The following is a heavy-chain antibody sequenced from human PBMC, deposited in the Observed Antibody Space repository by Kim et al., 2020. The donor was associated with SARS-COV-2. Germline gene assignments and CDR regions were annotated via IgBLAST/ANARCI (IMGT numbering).Heavy chain of an antibody. CDR1: GGTFSSYA. J-gene: IGHJ4*02. CDR2: IIPILGIA. D-gene: IGHD5-18*01. CDR3: ARETPEKVSRYSYGSYFDY. Sequence: SVKVSCKDSGGTFSSYAISWVRQAPGQGLEWMGRIIPILGIANYAQKFQGRVTITADKSTSTAYMELSSLRSEDTAVYYCARETPEKVSRYSYGSYFDYWGQGTLVTVSS. V-gene: IGHV1-69*04.